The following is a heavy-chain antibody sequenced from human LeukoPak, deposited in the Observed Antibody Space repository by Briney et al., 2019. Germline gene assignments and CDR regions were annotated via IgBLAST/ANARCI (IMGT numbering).Heavy chain of an antibody. CDR2: FDPEAGET. Sequence: GASVKVSCKVSGYTLTKLSMHWVRQAPGKGLEYMGGFDPEAGETIFAQRFQGRVTLTEDTSTDTAFMELSSLRSDDTAVYYCAVALVGASGYFDYWGQGTLITVSS. D-gene: IGHD1-26*01. J-gene: IGHJ4*02. CDR1: GYTLTKLS. V-gene: IGHV1-24*01. CDR3: AVALVGASGYFDY.